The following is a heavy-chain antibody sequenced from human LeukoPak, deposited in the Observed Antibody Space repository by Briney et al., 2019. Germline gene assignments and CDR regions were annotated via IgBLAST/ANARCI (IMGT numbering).Heavy chain of an antibody. CDR1: GFTFSIYW. J-gene: IGHJ6*02. Sequence: GGPLRLSCAASGFTFSIYWMTWVRQAPGKGLEWVANIKEDGSVKYYVDSVKGRFTISRENAKKSLYLQMNNLRGEDTAVYFCARRWKLSLDVWGQGTTVTVSS. V-gene: IGHV3-7*01. D-gene: IGHD5-24*01. CDR2: IKEDGSVK. CDR3: ARRWKLSLDV.